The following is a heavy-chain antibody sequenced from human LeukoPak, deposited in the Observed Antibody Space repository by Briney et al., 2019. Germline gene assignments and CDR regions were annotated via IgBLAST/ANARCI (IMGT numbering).Heavy chain of an antibody. D-gene: IGHD4-17*01. Sequence: GGSLRLSCAASGFTFSSYGMHWVRQAPGKGLEWVAGIWYDGSSKYYADSVKGRFTISRDNAKNTLYLQMNSLRAEDTAVYYCARTLDDYGDFYYGMDVWGQGNTVTASS. CDR2: IWYDGSSK. V-gene: IGHV3-33*01. CDR3: ARTLDDYGDFYYGMDV. J-gene: IGHJ6*02. CDR1: GFTFSSYG.